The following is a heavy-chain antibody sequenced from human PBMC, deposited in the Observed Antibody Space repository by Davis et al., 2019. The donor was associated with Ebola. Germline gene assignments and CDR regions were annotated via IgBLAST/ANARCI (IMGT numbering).Heavy chain of an antibody. V-gene: IGHV3-74*01. D-gene: IGHD3-10*01. J-gene: IGHJ6*02. CDR2: INSDGSST. Sequence: HTGGSLRLSCAASGFTFSSYWMHWVRQAPGKGLVWVSRINSDGSSTSYADSVKGRFTISRDNAKNTLYLQMNSLRAEDTAVYYCARDLWDYYGSVGGGWDYGMDVWGQGTTVTVSS. CDR3: ARDLWDYYGSVGGGWDYGMDV. CDR1: GFTFSSYW.